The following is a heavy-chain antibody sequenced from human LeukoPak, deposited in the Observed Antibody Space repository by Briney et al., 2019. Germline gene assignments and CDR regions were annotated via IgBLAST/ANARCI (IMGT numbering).Heavy chain of an antibody. J-gene: IGHJ5*02. Sequence: SETLSLTCTVSGGSISSYYWSWIRQPPGKGLEWIGYIYYSGSTNYNPSPKSRVTISVDTSKNQFSLKLSSVTAADTAVYYCARHAEMATISGDWFDPWGQGTLVTVSS. CDR3: ARHAEMATISGDWFDP. CDR1: GGSISSYY. D-gene: IGHD5-24*01. V-gene: IGHV4-59*08. CDR2: IYYSGST.